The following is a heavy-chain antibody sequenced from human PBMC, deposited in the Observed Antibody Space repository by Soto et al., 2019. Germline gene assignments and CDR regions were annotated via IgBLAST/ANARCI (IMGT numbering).Heavy chain of an antibody. Sequence: QLQLQESGPGLVKPSETLSLSCSVSGGSISGGDDYWGWVRQPPGKGLEWIGSIYYSGSPYYNPSLRSRVTLSVDTAKNQFSLKLSSVTAADTAVIYCVRRSAKLDSSGYHDNWYFDVWGRGTLVTVSS. CDR1: GGSISGGDDY. CDR3: VRRSAKLDSSGYHDNWYFDV. CDR2: IYYSGSP. J-gene: IGHJ2*01. V-gene: IGHV4-39*01. D-gene: IGHD3-22*01.